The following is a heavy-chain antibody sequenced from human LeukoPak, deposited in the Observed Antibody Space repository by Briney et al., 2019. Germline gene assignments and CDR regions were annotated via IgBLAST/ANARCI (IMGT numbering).Heavy chain of an antibody. CDR1: GYSFSSFW. J-gene: IGHJ4*02. Sequence: PGESLKISCKGSGYSFSSFWIGWVRQMPGKGLEWMGIFYPGDSATRYSPSFQGQVTISADKSISTAYLQWNSLKASDTAMYYCATVGRYCSTSNRYTHWGQGTLVTVSS. CDR2: FYPGDSAT. CDR3: ATVGRYCSTSNRYTH. V-gene: IGHV5-51*03. D-gene: IGHD2-2*02.